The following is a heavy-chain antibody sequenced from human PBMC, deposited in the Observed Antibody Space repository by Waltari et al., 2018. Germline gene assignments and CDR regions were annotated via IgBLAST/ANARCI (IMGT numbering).Heavy chain of an antibody. J-gene: IGHJ3*02. Sequence: QLQQSGAGLVKPSETLSLTCTVSGASVTSGNHQWGWIRQSPGKGLEWIGSIYRSGGPYYNPSLKSRATRSVDTSTNQFSLNLTSVTAADTAVYYCARGGVNSITMIVVVINPGAFDMWGQGTVVTVSS. CDR1: GASVTSGNHQ. V-gene: IGHV4-39*01. CDR2: IYRSGGP. CDR3: ARGGVNSITMIVVVINPGAFDM. D-gene: IGHD3-22*01.